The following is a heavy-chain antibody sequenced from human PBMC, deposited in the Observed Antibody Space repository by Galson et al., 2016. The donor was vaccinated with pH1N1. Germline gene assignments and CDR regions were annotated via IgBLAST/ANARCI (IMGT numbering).Heavy chain of an antibody. CDR1: GYTFTAYY. Sequence: SVKVSCKASGYTFTAYYIHWVRQAPGQGLEWMGGIIGMFAKTNYAQKFQGRVTITADELTSTASMDLSSLTSEDTAVYYCARSPGHMVTALDNWGHGTLVTVSS. V-gene: IGHV1-69*13. D-gene: IGHD2-21*02. J-gene: IGHJ4*01. CDR3: ARSPGHMVTALDN. CDR2: IIGMFAKT.